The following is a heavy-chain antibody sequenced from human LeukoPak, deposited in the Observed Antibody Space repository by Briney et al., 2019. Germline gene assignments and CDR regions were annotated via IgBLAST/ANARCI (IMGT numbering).Heavy chain of an antibody. Sequence: SETLSLTCTVSGYSISSGYYWGWIRPPPGKGLEWIGSIYHSGSTYYNPSLKSRVTISVDTSKNQFSLKLSSVTAADTAVYYCARVRRWVEYWARNEGLDYWGQGTLVTVSS. CDR1: GYSISSGYY. CDR2: IYHSGST. J-gene: IGHJ4*02. CDR3: ARVRRWVEYWARNEGLDY. V-gene: IGHV4-38-2*02. D-gene: IGHD2-8*02.